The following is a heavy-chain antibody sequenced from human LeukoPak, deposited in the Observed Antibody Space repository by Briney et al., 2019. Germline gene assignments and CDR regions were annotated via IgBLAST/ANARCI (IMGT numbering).Heavy chain of an antibody. CDR1: GYTFTTYY. Sequence: ASVKASCKASGYTFTTYYMHWVRQAPGQGLEWMGILNPAIGSTYYAQKFQGRVTMTRDMSTTTVYMELYSLRSEDTALYYCARDSGSGSKKNYFDHWGQGTLVTVSS. D-gene: IGHD6-19*01. CDR2: LNPAIGST. V-gene: IGHV1-46*01. J-gene: IGHJ4*02. CDR3: ARDSGSGSKKNYFDH.